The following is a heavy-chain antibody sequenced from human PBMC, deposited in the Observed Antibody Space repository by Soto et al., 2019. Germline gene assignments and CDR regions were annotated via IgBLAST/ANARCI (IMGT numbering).Heavy chain of an antibody. V-gene: IGHV4-61*08. CDR3: AMAGSSGYFDA. Sequence: QVQLQESGPGLVTPSETLSLTCTVSGGTVSSGGYYWSWIRQPPGKGLEWIGYISSRGSANYNPALKSRITISVDTSKYQCALKLTSGTAADTAVYYCAMAGSSGYFDAWGQGTLVTVSS. CDR2: ISSRGSA. CDR1: GGTVSSGGYY. D-gene: IGHD1-26*01. J-gene: IGHJ4*02.